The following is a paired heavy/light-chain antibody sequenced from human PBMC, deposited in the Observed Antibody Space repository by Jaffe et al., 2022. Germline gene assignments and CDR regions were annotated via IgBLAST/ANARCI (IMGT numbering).Light chain of an antibody. Sequence: EIVLTQSPDFQSVTPKEKVTITCRASQSIGSSLHWYQQKPDQSPKLLIKYASQSISGVPSRFSGSGSGTDFTLTINSLEAEDAAAYYCHQSSSLPYTFGQGTKLEIK. CDR1: QSIGSS. CDR3: HQSSSLPYT. J-gene: IGKJ2*01. V-gene: IGKV6D-21*02. CDR2: YAS.
Heavy chain of an antibody. J-gene: IGHJ6*03. V-gene: IGHV4-34*01. CDR1: GGSFSGYY. D-gene: IGHD5-12*01. CDR3: ARGGPYIVATIRKHQNYYMDV. Sequence: QVQLQQWGAGLLKPSETLSLTCAVYGGSFSGYYWSWIRQPPGKGLEWIGEINHSGSTNYNPSLKSRVTISVDTSKNQFSLKLSSVTAADTAVYYCARGGPYIVATIRKHQNYYMDVWGKGTTVTVSS. CDR2: INHSGST.